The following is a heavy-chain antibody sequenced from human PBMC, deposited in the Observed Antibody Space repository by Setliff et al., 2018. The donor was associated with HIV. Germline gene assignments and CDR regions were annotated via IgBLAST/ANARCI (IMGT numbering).Heavy chain of an antibody. V-gene: IGHV1-3*03. CDR1: GYTFTSYY. CDR2: INADNGNT. CDR3: LDP. J-gene: IGHJ5*02. Sequence: ASVKVSCKASGYTFTSYYMHWVRQAPGQRLEWMGWINADNGNTKYSQEFQGRVTITRDNLKTDDTAMYYCTPDGGGGGGAPLDPWGQGTLVTVSS. D-gene: IGHD2-21*01.